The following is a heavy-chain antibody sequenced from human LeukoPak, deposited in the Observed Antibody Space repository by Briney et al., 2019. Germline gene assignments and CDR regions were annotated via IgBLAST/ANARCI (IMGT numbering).Heavy chain of an antibody. CDR3: ARSYYYDYRQIDY. J-gene: IGHJ4*02. V-gene: IGHV4-39*01. D-gene: IGHD3-22*01. CDR2: IYYSGIT. Sequence: PSETLSLTCTVSGDSISTSSFYWGWIRQPPGQGLEWLGSIYYSGITHYNPSLKRRVTISVDTSKNQFSLHLYSVTAADTAVFYCARSYYYDYRQIDYWGQGTLVTVSS. CDR1: GDSISTSSFY.